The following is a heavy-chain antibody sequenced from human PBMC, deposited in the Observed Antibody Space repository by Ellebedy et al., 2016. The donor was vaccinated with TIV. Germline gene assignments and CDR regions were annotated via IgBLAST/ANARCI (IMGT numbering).Heavy chain of an antibody. CDR3: ARDMAWGNERVNDALDI. Sequence: GESLKISCSGSGFTFTSYSMNWVRQAPGKGLEWVSYISGSTMTSYYADSVQGRFTISRDNAKNSLFLQMGSLTAEDTAVYYCARDMAWGNERVNDALDIWGQGTMVTVSA. CDR2: ISGSTMTS. CDR1: GFTFTSYS. V-gene: IGHV3-48*04. J-gene: IGHJ3*02. D-gene: IGHD7-27*01.